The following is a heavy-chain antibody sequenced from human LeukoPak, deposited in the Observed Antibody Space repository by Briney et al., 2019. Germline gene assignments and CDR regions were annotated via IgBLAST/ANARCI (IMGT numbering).Heavy chain of an antibody. CDR1: GFTFSSYG. CDR3: TTYRGNYPNGCAEY. D-gene: IGHD1-7*01. Sequence: VQLGGSLRLSCAASGFTFSSYGMHWVRQAPDKGLEWVAIIWYDGSNKYYADSVRGRFTVSRDNSRNTLYLQMNSLRVEDTAVYYCTTYRGNYPNGCAEYWGQGTLVTVSS. J-gene: IGHJ4*02. CDR2: IWYDGSNK. V-gene: IGHV3-33*01.